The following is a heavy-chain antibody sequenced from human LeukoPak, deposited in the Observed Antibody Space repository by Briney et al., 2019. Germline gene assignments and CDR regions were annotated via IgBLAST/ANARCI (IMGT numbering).Heavy chain of an antibody. D-gene: IGHD3-10*01. J-gene: IGHJ4*02. Sequence: PGGSLRLSCAVTGFTFSNVWMSWVRQAPGKRLEWIAHITSERDGGTADYAAPVKGRFTISRDDSKNTLYLQINSLKTEDTALYYCTTGTRPMVRGVITEYWGQGTLVTVSS. CDR1: GFTFSNVW. CDR2: ITSERDGGTA. CDR3: TTGTRPMVRGVITEY. V-gene: IGHV3-15*01.